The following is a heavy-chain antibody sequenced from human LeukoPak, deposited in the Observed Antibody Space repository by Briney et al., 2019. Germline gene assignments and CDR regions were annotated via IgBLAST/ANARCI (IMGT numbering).Heavy chain of an antibody. CDR2: ISSSGSAI. J-gene: IGHJ5*01. CDR1: GFTSSSYE. CDR3: ARYLHDNGAFDS. Sequence: PRGSPRLSCAAPGFTSSSYEMNWVRQAPGKGLEWVSYISSSGSAIYYADSLKGRFTISRDNAKNSLYLQMNNLRAEDTAVYYCARYLHDNGAFDSWGQGTLVTVSS. V-gene: IGHV3-48*03. D-gene: IGHD2-8*01.